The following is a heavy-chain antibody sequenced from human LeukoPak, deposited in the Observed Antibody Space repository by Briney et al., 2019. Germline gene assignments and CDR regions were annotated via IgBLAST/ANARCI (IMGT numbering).Heavy chain of an antibody. J-gene: IGHJ4*02. V-gene: IGHV1-46*01. CDR1: GYTFTSYY. Sequence: ASVKVSCKASGYTFTSYYMHWVRQAPGQGLEWMGIINPSGGSTSYAQKFQGRVTMTRDTSTSTVYMELSSLRSEDAAVYYCASLGELSEPDYWGQGTLVTVSS. CDR2: INPSGGST. CDR3: ASLGELSEPDY. D-gene: IGHD3-16*02.